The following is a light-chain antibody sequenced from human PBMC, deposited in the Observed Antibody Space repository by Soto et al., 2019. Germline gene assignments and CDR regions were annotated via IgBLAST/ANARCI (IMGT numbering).Light chain of an antibody. V-gene: IGKV3-20*01. J-gene: IGKJ4*02. CDR2: GAS. CDR3: QQYGSSPLT. Sequence: IGLTQSPGTLSLSPGERATLSCRASQSVSSSYLAWYQQKPGQAPRLLIYGASSRATGIPDSYSGSGYGTGFTLTSSRLEPEDFAVYYCQQYGSSPLTFGGGTKVEIK. CDR1: QSVSSSY.